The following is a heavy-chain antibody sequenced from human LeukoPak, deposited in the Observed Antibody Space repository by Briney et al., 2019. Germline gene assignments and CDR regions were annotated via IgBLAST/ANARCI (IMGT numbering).Heavy chain of an antibody. D-gene: IGHD3-9*01. V-gene: IGHV3-30*02. Sequence: GGSLRLSCAASGFTFNNYGMHWVRQAPGKGLEWVAFIRYDGSNKYYADSVKGRFTISRDNSKNTLYLQMNSLRAEDTAVYYCAKDRRIDILTGYIDYWGQGTLVTVSS. J-gene: IGHJ4*02. CDR1: GFTFNNYG. CDR3: AKDRRIDILTGYIDY. CDR2: IRYDGSNK.